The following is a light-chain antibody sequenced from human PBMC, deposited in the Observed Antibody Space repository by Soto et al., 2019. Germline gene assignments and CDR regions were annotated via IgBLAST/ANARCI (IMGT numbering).Light chain of an antibody. V-gene: IGLV2-14*01. CDR1: SSDVGGHHY. J-gene: IGLJ1*01. Sequence: QSALTQPASVSGSPGQSITISCTGTSSDVGGHHYVSWYQQHSGKAPKVIIYEVSDRPSGVSHRFSGSKSGNTASLTISGLQAEDEADYYCSSFSSSSTLYVFGTGTKVTVL. CDR3: SSFSSSSTLYV. CDR2: EVS.